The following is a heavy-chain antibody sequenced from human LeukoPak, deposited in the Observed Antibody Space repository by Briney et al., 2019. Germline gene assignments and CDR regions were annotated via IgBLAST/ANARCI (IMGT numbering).Heavy chain of an antibody. D-gene: IGHD1-26*01. Sequence: SETLSLTCTVSGGSISSYYWSWIRQPPGKGLEWIGYIYYSGSTNYNPSLKSRVTISVDTSKNQFSLKLSSVTAADTAVYYCARGSGRYWEGFDYWGQGTLVTVSS. CDR2: IYYSGST. CDR1: GGSISSYY. V-gene: IGHV4-59*01. J-gene: IGHJ4*02. CDR3: ARGSGRYWEGFDY.